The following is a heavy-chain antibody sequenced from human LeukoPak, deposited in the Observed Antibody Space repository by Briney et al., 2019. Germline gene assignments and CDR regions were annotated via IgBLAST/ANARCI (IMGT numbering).Heavy chain of an antibody. J-gene: IGHJ4*02. D-gene: IGHD2-8*02. CDR1: GFTFSSYG. CDR3: ANPGGVSDPSGDYFDY. Sequence: PGGSLRLSCAASGFTFSSYGMHWVRQAPGKGLEWAAFIRYDGSNKYYADSVKGRFTISRDNSKNTLYLQMNSLRAEDTAVYYCANPGGVSDPSGDYFDYWGQGTLVTVSS. V-gene: IGHV3-30*02. CDR2: IRYDGSNK.